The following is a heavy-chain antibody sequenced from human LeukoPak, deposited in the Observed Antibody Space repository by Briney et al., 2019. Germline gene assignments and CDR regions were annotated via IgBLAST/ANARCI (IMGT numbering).Heavy chain of an antibody. CDR2: IYDSGST. CDR3: ARQSISGSSLSYFDY. Sequence: AETLSRTCTVSGGSISSYYWSWIRQPPGKGLEWLGNIYDSGSTNYNPPLKSRVTISVDTSKNQCSLKLSSVTAADTAVYYCARQSISGSSLSYFDYWGQGTLVNVSS. V-gene: IGHV4-59*01. CDR1: GGSISSYY. J-gene: IGHJ4*02. D-gene: IGHD3-22*01.